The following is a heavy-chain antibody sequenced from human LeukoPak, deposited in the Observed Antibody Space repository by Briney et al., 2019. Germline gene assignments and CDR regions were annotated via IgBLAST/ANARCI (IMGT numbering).Heavy chain of an antibody. V-gene: IGHV4-39*01. CDR2: IYYSGNT. J-gene: IGHJ6*03. CDR3: ARPLNSYYYMDV. CDR1: GVFITGSNYY. Sequence: TSETLSLTCTVSGVFITGSNYYWGWLRQPPGKGLEWIGSIYYSGNTYYNPSLKSRVTISVDTSKNQFSLKVRSVTAADMAVYFCARPLNSYYYMDVWGKGTTVTVSS.